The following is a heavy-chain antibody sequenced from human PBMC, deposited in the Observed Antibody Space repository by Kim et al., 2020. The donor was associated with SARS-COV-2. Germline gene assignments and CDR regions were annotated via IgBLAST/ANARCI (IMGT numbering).Heavy chain of an antibody. J-gene: IGHJ4*02. D-gene: IGHD1-26*01. V-gene: IGHV3-9*01. Sequence: IDYAGSVKVRFTISRKKAVNSLYLKMISLRADDTALYYCATWAYTYFFDYWGQGTLVTVSS. CDR3: ATWAYTYFFDY. CDR2: I.